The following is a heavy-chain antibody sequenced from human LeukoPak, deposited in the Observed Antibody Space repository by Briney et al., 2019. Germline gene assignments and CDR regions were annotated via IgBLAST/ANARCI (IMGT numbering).Heavy chain of an antibody. D-gene: IGHD3-10*01. Sequence: SETLSLTCTVSGYSISSGYYWGWIRQPPGKGLEWIGSIYHSGSTYYNPSLKSRVTISVDTSKNQFSLKLSSVAAADTAVYYFGRERYSSGDWGQGTPVTVSS. CDR2: IYHSGST. J-gene: IGHJ4*02. CDR1: GYSISSGYY. CDR3: GRERYSSGD. V-gene: IGHV4-38-2*02.